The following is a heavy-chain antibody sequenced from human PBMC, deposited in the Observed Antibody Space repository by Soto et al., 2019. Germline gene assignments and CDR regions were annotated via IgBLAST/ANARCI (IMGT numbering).Heavy chain of an antibody. CDR3: ATPSMSGHNAFDI. Sequence: KPSETLSLTCTVSGGSISSSSYYWVWIRQPPGKGLEWIGSIYYSGSTYYNPSLKSRVTISVDTSKNQFSLKLSSVTAADTAVYYCATPSMSGHNAFDIWGQGTMVTVSS. CDR2: IYYSGST. D-gene: IGHD5-18*01. V-gene: IGHV4-39*01. CDR1: GGSISSSSYY. J-gene: IGHJ3*02.